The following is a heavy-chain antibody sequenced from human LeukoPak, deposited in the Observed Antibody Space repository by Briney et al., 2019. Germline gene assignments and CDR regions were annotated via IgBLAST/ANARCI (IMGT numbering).Heavy chain of an antibody. CDR1: GFTFSSYG. CDR2: IWYDGSNK. CDR3: AKAAVTVYYYGSGSYPGLDC. D-gene: IGHD3-10*01. Sequence: GGSLRLSCAASGFTFSSYGMHWVRQAPGKGLEWVAVIWYDGSNKHYADSVKGRFTISRDNSKNTLYLQMNSLRAEDTAVYYCAKAAVTVYYYGSGSYPGLDCWGQGTLVTVSS. J-gene: IGHJ4*02. V-gene: IGHV3-30*02.